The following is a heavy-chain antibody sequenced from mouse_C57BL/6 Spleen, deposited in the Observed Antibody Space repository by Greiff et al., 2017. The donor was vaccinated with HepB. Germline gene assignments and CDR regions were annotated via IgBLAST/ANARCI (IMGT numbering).Heavy chain of an antibody. J-gene: IGHJ2*01. CDR1: GYTFTSYW. CDR2: IHPNSGST. Sequence: QVHVKQSGAELVKPGASVKLSCKASGYTFTSYWMHWVKQRPGQGLEWIGMIHPNSGSTNYNEKFKSKATLTVDKSSSTAYMQLSSLTSEDSAVYYCARGYWESGGYWGQGTTLTVSS. D-gene: IGHD4-1*01. V-gene: IGHV1-64*01. CDR3: ARGYWESGGY.